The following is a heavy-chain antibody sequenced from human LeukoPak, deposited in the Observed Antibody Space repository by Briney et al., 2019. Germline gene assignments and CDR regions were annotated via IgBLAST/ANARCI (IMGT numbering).Heavy chain of an antibody. V-gene: IGHV1-8*03. CDR1: GYTFTSYG. Sequence: ASVKVSCKASGYTFTSYGISWVRQAPGQGLEWMGWMNPNSGNTGYAQKFQGRVTITRNTSISTAYMELSSLRSEDTAVYYCARALNKRGYYDSSGYYSHNWFDPWGQGTLVTVSS. CDR2: MNPNSGNT. J-gene: IGHJ5*02. CDR3: ARALNKRGYYDSSGYYSHNWFDP. D-gene: IGHD3-22*01.